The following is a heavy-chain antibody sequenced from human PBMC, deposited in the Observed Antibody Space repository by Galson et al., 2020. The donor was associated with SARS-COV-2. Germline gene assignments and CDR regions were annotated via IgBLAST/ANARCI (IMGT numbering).Heavy chain of an antibody. Sequence: SCAASGFTFSDYFMSWIRQAPGKGLEWVAYISSTGSVIYYTDSVKGRFTISRDNDNNSVSLQMNSLRDEDTAVYYCSRGGIWGQGTLVTVTS. D-gene: IGHD1-26*01. CDR1: GFTFSDYF. V-gene: IGHV3-11*01. CDR3: SRGGI. CDR2: ISSTGSVI. J-gene: IGHJ4*02.